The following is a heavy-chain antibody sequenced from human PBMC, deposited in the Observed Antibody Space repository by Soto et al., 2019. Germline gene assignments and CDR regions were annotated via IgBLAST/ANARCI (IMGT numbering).Heavy chain of an antibody. CDR3: ASGPVGVVVTAIGWFDP. CDR2: ISYDGSNR. D-gene: IGHD2-21*02. J-gene: IGHJ5*02. V-gene: IGHV3-30-3*01. Sequence: HPGGSLRLSCAASGFTFSSYAMHWVRQAPGKGLEGVAVISYDGSNRYYADSVKGRFTISRDNSKNTLYLQMNSLRAEDTAVYYCASGPVGVVVTAIGWFDPWGQGTLVTVSS. CDR1: GFTFSSYA.